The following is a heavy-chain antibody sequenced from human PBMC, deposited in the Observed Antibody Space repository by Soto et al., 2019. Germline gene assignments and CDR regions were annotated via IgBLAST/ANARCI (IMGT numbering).Heavy chain of an antibody. CDR3: AKGEVRRIIPSYFDY. D-gene: IGHD3-10*01. Sequence: GGSLRLSCAGSGFTFRWFGMNWVRQAPGKGLEWVARISNDGSNEYYVDSVKGRFTISRDNSKNTLYLQMDSLRAEDTAVYYCAKGEVRRIIPSYFDYWGLGTLVTVSS. V-gene: IGHV3-30*18. J-gene: IGHJ4*02. CDR2: ISNDGSNE. CDR1: GFTFRWFG.